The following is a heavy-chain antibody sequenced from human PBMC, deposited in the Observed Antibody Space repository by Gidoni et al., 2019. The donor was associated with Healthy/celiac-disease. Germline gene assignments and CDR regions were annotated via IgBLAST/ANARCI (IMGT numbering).Heavy chain of an antibody. V-gene: IGHV4-34*01. J-gene: IGHJ4*02. Sequence: QVQLQQWGAGLLKPSETLSLTCAVYGGSFSGYYWSWIRQPPGKVLEWIGEIKPSGSTNYNPSLKRRVTIAVDTSKNQFSLKLSSVTAADTAVYYGARWSFGADYLGQGTLVTVSS. D-gene: IGHD3-16*01. CDR1: GGSFSGYY. CDR3: ARWSFGADY. CDR2: IKPSGST.